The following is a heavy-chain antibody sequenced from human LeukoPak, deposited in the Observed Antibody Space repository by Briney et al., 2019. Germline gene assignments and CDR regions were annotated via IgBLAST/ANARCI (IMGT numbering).Heavy chain of an antibody. CDR3: ARGPIAARPGRYFDY. J-gene: IGHJ4*02. Sequence: SQTLSLTCAVSGGSISSGGYSWSWIRQPPGKGLEWIGYIYYSGSTNYNPSLKSRVTISVDTSKNQFSLKLSSVTAADTAVYYCARGPIAARPGRYFDYWGQGTLVTVSS. CDR2: IYYSGST. V-gene: IGHV4-30-4*07. D-gene: IGHD6-6*01. CDR1: GGSISSGGYS.